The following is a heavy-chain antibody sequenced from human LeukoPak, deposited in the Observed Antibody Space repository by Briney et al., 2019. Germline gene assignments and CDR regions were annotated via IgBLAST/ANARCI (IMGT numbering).Heavy chain of an antibody. Sequence: GESLKISCKGSGYSFPTYWTAWVRQMPGKGLEWMGIIYPDESNIRYSLSFQGQVTISADKSISTAYLQWSSLKASDTAMYYCARPPSRGYSSSFEYWGQGTLVTVSS. J-gene: IGHJ4*02. CDR2: IYPDESNI. D-gene: IGHD2-2*03. CDR1: GYSFPTYW. CDR3: ARPPSRGYSSSFEY. V-gene: IGHV5-51*01.